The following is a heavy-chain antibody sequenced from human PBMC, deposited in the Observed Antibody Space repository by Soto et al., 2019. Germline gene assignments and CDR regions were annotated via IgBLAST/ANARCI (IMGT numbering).Heavy chain of an antibody. CDR2: IGTAGDT. Sequence: GESLKISCAASGFTFSSYDMHWVRQATGKGLEWVSAIGTAGDTYYPGSVKGRFTISRENAKNSLYLQMNSLRAEDTAVYYCARAGGYCSSTSCPYYYYYYGMDVWGQGTTVTVSS. D-gene: IGHD2-2*01. V-gene: IGHV3-13*01. CDR3: ARAGGYCSSTSCPYYYYYYGMDV. CDR1: GFTFSSYD. J-gene: IGHJ6*02.